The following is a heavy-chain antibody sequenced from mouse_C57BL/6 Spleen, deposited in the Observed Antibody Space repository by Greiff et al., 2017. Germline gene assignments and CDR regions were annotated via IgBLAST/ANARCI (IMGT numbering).Heavy chain of an antibody. CDR2: IYPGDGDT. CDR1: GYAFSSSW. J-gene: IGHJ1*03. D-gene: IGHD3-2*02. CDR3: ARWTAQATYWYFDV. Sequence: VQLQQSGPELVKPGASVKISCKASGYAFSSSWMNWVKQRPGKGLEWIGRIYPGDGDTNYNGKFKGKATLTADKSSSTAYMQLSSLTSEDSAVYFCARWTAQATYWYFDVWGTGTTVTVSS. V-gene: IGHV1-82*01.